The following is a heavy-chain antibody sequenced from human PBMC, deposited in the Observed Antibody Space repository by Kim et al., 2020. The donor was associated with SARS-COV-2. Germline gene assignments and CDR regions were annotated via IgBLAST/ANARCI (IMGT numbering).Heavy chain of an antibody. CDR3: ASGQSGWFDP. Sequence: THYDPALNSRVTISVDTYKNQFSLKLSSVTAADTAVYYCASGQSGWFDPWGQGTLVTVSS. V-gene: IGHV4-59*09. D-gene: IGHD1-1*01. CDR2: T. J-gene: IGHJ5*02.